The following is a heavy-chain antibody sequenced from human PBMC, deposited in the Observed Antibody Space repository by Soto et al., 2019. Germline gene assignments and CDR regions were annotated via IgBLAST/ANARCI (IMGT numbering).Heavy chain of an antibody. D-gene: IGHD1-26*01. CDR3: ARDTRRGAHHPVDY. J-gene: IGHJ4*02. CDR2: ISSSSSYI. V-gene: IGHV3-21*01. CDR1: GFTFSSYS. Sequence: GGSLRLSFAASGFTFSSYSMNWVRQAPVKGLEWVSSISSSSSYIYYADSVKGRFTISRDNAKNSLYLQMNSLRAEDTAVYYCARDTRRGAHHPVDYWGQGTLVTVCS.